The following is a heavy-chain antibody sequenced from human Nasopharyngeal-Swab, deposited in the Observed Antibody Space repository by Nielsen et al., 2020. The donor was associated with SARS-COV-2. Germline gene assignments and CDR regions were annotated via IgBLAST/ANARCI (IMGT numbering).Heavy chain of an antibody. V-gene: IGHV3-15*01. CDR3: TTTLIRGLTRGE. D-gene: IGHD3-10*01. J-gene: IGHJ4*02. Sequence: GGSLRLSCAAYGFTLSNAWMSWVRQAPGKGLEWVGRIKSKPDGGTTDYAAPVKGRFTISRDDSKNTLYLQMNSLKTEDTAVYYCTTTLIRGLTRGEWGQGTLVTVSS. CDR1: GFTLSNAW. CDR2: IKSKPDGGTT.